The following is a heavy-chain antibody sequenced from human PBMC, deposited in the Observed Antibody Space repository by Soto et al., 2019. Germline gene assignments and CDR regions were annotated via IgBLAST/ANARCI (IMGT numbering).Heavy chain of an antibody. Sequence: LRLSCAASGFTFSSYSMNWVRQAPGKGLEWVSYISSSSSTIYYADSVKGRFTISRDNAKNSLYLQMNSLRDEDTAVYYCARAAHDYGDYLDYGGQGTRVTVAS. CDR1: GFTFSSYS. V-gene: IGHV3-48*02. D-gene: IGHD4-17*01. CDR3: ARAAHDYGDYLDY. J-gene: IGHJ4*02. CDR2: ISSSSSTI.